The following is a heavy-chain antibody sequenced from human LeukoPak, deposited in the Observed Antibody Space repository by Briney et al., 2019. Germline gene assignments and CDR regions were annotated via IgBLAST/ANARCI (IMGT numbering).Heavy chain of an antibody. Sequence: ASVKVSCKASGYTFTSYAMNWVRQAPGRGLEWMGWINTNTGNPTYAQGFTGRFVFSLDTSVSTAYLQISSLKAEDTAVYYCARPTSGSYASDAFDIWGQGTMVTVSS. V-gene: IGHV7-4-1*02. CDR3: ARPTSGSYASDAFDI. D-gene: IGHD1-26*01. CDR2: INTNTGNP. J-gene: IGHJ3*02. CDR1: GYTFTSYA.